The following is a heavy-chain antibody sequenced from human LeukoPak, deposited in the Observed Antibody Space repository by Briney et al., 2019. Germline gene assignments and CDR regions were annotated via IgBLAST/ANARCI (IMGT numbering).Heavy chain of an antibody. D-gene: IGHD3-22*01. CDR2: IKGDGSEK. CDR3: ARDRGWRSSGYYLYYFDF. V-gene: IGHV3-7*01. Sequence: GGSLRLSCAASGFTLSGYFMSWVRQAPGEGLEWVASIKGDGSEKYYVDSVKGRFTISRDNAKNSLYLQMNSLRAEDTAVYYCARDRGWRSSGYYLYYFDFWGQGTLVTVSS. J-gene: IGHJ4*02. CDR1: GFTLSGYF.